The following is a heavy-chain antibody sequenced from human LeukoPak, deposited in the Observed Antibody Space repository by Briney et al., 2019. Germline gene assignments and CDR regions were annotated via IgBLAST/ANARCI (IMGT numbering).Heavy chain of an antibody. CDR3: AKVYGDYGDDAFDI. Sequence: PGGSLRLSCAASGFTFSSYDMHWVRQAPGKGLEWVAVISYDGSNKYYADSVKGRFTISRDNSKNTLYLQMNSLRAEDTAVYYCAKVYGDYGDDAFDIWGQGTMVTVSS. D-gene: IGHD4-17*01. V-gene: IGHV3-30*18. CDR2: ISYDGSNK. CDR1: GFTFSSYD. J-gene: IGHJ3*02.